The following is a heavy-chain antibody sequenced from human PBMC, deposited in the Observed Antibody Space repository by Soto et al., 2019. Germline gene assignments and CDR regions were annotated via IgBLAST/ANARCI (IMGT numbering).Heavy chain of an antibody. CDR1: GFTFSSYA. J-gene: IGHJ6*02. CDR2: ISYDGSNK. V-gene: IGHV3-30-3*01. CDR3: ASETLGRGYYYYGMDV. Sequence: QVQLVESGGGVVQPGRSLRLSCAASGFTFSSYAMHWVRQAPGKGLEWVAVISYDGSNKYYADSVKGRFTISRDNSKNXLYLQMNSLRAEDTAVYYCASETLGRGYYYYGMDVWGQGTTVTVSS.